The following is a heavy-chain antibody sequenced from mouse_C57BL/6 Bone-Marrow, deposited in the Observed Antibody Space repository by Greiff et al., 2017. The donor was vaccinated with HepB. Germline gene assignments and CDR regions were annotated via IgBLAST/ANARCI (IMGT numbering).Heavy chain of an antibody. CDR2: GQGLEWIG. J-gene: IGHJ2*01. Sequence: VQLQQSGPELARPWASVKISCQAFYTFSRRVHFAIRDTNYWMQWVKQRPGQGLEWIGAIYPGNGDTSYNQKFKGKATLTADKSSSTAYMQLNSLTSEDSAVYYCARRGDYGNFFFDYWGQGTTLTVSS. D-gene: IGHD2-1*01. CDR1: YTFSRRVH. CDR3: SEDSAVYYCARRGDYGNFFFDY. V-gene: IGHV1-87*01.